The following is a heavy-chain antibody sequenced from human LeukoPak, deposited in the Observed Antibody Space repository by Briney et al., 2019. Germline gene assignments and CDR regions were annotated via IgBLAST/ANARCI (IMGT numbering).Heavy chain of an antibody. CDR1: GFIFSSFG. CDR3: ARGATDTTRWFDP. Sequence: GGSLRLSCAASGFIFSSFGMHWVRQAPGKGLEWVAFIRYDGSNKYYADSVKGRFTISRDNAKNSLYLQMNGLRAEDTAAYYCARGATDTTRWFDPWGQGTLVTVSS. J-gene: IGHJ5*02. CDR2: IRYDGSNK. D-gene: IGHD1-7*01. V-gene: IGHV3-30*02.